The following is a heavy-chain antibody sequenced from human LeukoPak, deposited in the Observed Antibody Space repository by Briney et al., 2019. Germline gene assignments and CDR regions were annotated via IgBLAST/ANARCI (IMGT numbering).Heavy chain of an antibody. CDR1: GFTFSTFS. D-gene: IGHD3-16*02. J-gene: IGHJ4*02. Sequence: GGSLRLSCAASGFTFSTFSMKWVRQAPGKGLEWISCISSSSSTIYYADSVKGRFTNSRNNAKNSLYLQMNSLRAEDTAVYYCARDEFRTWGSYRAFDYWGQGTLVTVSS. CDR2: ISSSSSTI. CDR3: ARDEFRTWGSYRAFDY. V-gene: IGHV3-48*01.